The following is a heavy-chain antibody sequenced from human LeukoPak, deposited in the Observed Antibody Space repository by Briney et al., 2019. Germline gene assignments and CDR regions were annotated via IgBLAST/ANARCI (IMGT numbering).Heavy chain of an antibody. CDR1: GYTFSNYW. J-gene: IGHJ3*02. CDR2: IYPGDSDT. D-gene: IGHD5-24*01. CDR3: ARRAGDGNNYRDAFDI. Sequence: GESLKISCTGSGYTFSNYWIGWVRPMPGKGLEWTGIIYPGDSDTRYSPSFQGQVSISVDKSISAAYLQWSSLKASDTALYYCARRAGDGNNYRDAFDIWGQGTMVTVSS. V-gene: IGHV5-51*01.